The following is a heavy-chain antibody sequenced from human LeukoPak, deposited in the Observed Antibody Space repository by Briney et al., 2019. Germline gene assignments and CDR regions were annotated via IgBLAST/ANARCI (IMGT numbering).Heavy chain of an antibody. Sequence: GGSLRLSCAASGFTFSSDWMSWVRQAPGKGLEWVANIKRDGSEKYYVDSVKGRFTISRDNAKNSLFLQMNSLRAEDTAVYYCARGPAAANFDYWGQGTLVTVSS. CDR2: IKRDGSEK. V-gene: IGHV3-7*04. J-gene: IGHJ4*02. D-gene: IGHD6-25*01. CDR3: ARGPAAANFDY. CDR1: GFTFSSDW.